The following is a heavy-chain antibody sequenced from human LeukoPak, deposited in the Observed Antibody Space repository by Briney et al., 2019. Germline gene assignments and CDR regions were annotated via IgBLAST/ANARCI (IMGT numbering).Heavy chain of an antibody. CDR2: INPNSGGT. Sequence: ASVKVFCKASGYTFTGYYMHWVRQAPGQGLEWMGWINPNSGGTNYAQKFQGRVTMTRDTSISTAYMELSRLRSDDTAVYYCARSGYSGSHPKDWFDPWGQGTLVTVSS. V-gene: IGHV1-2*02. CDR1: GYTFTGYY. J-gene: IGHJ5*02. CDR3: ARSGYSGSHPKDWFDP. D-gene: IGHD1-26*01.